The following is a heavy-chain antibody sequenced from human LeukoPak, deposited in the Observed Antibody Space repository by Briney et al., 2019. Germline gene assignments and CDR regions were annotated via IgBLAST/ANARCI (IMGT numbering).Heavy chain of an antibody. CDR2: INPNSGGT. Sequence: GASVKVSCKASGYTFSGYYVHWVRQAPGQGLEWMGWINPNSGGTNYAQKFQGRVTMTRDTSISTAYMELSSLRSEDTAVYYCARDNSGGSSNYDYWGQGTLVTVSS. J-gene: IGHJ4*02. CDR3: ARDNSGGSSNYDY. CDR1: GYTFSGYY. V-gene: IGHV1-2*02. D-gene: IGHD2-15*01.